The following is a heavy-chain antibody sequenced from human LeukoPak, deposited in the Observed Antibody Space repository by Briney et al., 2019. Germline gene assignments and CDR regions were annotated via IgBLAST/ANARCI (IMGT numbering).Heavy chain of an antibody. CDR2: ISGSGGST. J-gene: IGHJ6*04. Sequence: PGGSLRLSCAASGFTFSSYAMSWVRQAPGKGLEWVSAISGSGGSTYHADSVKGRFTISRDNSKNTLYLQMNSLRAEDTAVYYCAKKILDFWSGMDVWGKGTTVTVSS. D-gene: IGHD3-3*01. V-gene: IGHV3-23*01. CDR1: GFTFSSYA. CDR3: AKKILDFWSGMDV.